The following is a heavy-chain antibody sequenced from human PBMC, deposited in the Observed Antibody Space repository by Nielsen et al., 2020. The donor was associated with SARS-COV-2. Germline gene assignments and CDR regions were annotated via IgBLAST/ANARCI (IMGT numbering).Heavy chain of an antibody. J-gene: IGHJ6*02. V-gene: IGHV3-23*01. D-gene: IGHD2-2*01. Sequence: GGSLKLSCTASGLPFSNAWMIWVRQAPGKGLEWVSGISGSGGSTYYADSVKGRFTISRDNSKNTLYLQMNSLRAEDAAIYYCARGAIVVVPDMDVWGPGTTVTVSS. CDR1: GLPFSNAW. CDR2: ISGSGGST. CDR3: ARGAIVVVPDMDV.